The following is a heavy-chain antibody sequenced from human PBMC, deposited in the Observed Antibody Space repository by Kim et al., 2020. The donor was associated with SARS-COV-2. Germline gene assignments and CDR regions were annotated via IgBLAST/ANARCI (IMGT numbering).Heavy chain of an antibody. CDR1: GFTFGDYA. J-gene: IGHJ5*02. CDR2: IRSKAYGGTT. CDR3: TRGGIYYGSGNLARFDP. V-gene: IGHV3-49*03. Sequence: GGSLRLSCTASGFTFGDYAMSWFRQAPGKGLEWVGFIRSKAYGGTTEYAASVKGRFTISRDDSKSIAYLQMNSLKTEDTAVYYCTRGGIYYGSGNLARFDPWGQGTLVTVSS. D-gene: IGHD3-10*01.